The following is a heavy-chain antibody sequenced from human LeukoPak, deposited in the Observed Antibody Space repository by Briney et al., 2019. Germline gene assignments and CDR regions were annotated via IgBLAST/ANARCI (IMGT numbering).Heavy chain of an antibody. J-gene: IGHJ3*02. Sequence: SETLSLTCSIPVGSISSYYWSWIRQPPGKGLEWIGYIYYSRSTNYNPSLKSRVTISVDTSKNQFSLKLSSVTAADTAVYYCARSGWLGDAFDIWGQGTMVTVSS. CDR2: IYYSRST. CDR3: ARSGWLGDAFDI. V-gene: IGHV4-59*01. D-gene: IGHD6-19*01. CDR1: VGSISSYY.